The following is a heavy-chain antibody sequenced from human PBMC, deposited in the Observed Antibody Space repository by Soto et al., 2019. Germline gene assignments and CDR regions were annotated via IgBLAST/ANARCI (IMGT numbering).Heavy chain of an antibody. J-gene: IGHJ4*02. CDR2: IIPVFGTT. V-gene: IGHV1-69*01. Sequence: QLVQSGPELKKPGSSVKVSCKDSGGLFSSFAISLVRQAPGQGLEWLGGIIPVFGTTNYAEKFQDRVTITAEETTSTAYMELCSLTSGDRAMYYCARGGGPYVWFNEFWGQGTLVTVSA. CDR3: ARGGGPYVWFNEF. CDR1: GGLFSSFA. D-gene: IGHD3-16*01.